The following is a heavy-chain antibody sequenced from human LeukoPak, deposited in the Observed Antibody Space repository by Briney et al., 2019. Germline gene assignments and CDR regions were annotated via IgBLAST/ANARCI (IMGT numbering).Heavy chain of an antibody. CDR3: AREEARYYYGSGSAFDI. D-gene: IGHD3-10*01. J-gene: IGHJ3*02. Sequence: PGGSLRLSCAASGFTVSSNYMSWVRQAPGKGLEWVSVIYSGGSTYYADSVKGRFTISRDNSKNTLYLQMNSLRAEDTAVYYCAREEARYYYGSGSAFDIWGQGTMVTVSS. CDR1: GFTVSSNY. CDR2: IYSGGST. V-gene: IGHV3-53*01.